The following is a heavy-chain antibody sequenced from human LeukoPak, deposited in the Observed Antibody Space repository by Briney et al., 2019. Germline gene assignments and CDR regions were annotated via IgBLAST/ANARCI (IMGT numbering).Heavy chain of an antibody. CDR3: ARVDYGDYGYDY. V-gene: IGHV3-66*01. Sequence: GGSLRLSCAASGFTVSSNYMSWVRQAPGKGLEWVSVIYSGGSTYYADSVKGRFIISRDNSKNTLYLQMNSLRAEDTAVYYCARVDYGDYGYDYWGQGTLVTVSS. CDR2: IYSGGST. CDR1: GFTVSSNY. D-gene: IGHD4-17*01. J-gene: IGHJ4*02.